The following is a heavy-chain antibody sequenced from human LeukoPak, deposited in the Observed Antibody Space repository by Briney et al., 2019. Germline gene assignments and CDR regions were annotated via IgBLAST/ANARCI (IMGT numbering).Heavy chain of an antibody. J-gene: IGHJ6*03. Sequence: ASVKVSCKASGHTFTGYYLHWVRQAPGQGLEWMGWINPNSGGTNYAQKFQGRVTMTRDTSISTAYMELSRLRSDDTAVYYCARDLYSYYDILTGYYMDVWGKGTTVTVSS. CDR1: GHTFTGYY. CDR2: INPNSGGT. D-gene: IGHD3-9*01. V-gene: IGHV1-2*02. CDR3: ARDLYSYYDILTGYYMDV.